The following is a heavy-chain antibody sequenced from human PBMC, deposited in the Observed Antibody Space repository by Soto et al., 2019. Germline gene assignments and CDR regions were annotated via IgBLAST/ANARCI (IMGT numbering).Heavy chain of an antibody. CDR2: ISGSGGST. J-gene: IGHJ4*02. V-gene: IGHV3-23*01. CDR3: AKETPITIFGVVSYVDY. D-gene: IGHD3-3*01. Sequence: EVQLLESGGGLVQPGGSLRLSCAASGFTFSSYAMSWVRQAPGKGLEWVSAISGSGGSTYYADSVKGRFTISRDNSQNTLYLQMNSLRAEDTAVYYCAKETPITIFGVVSYVDYWGQGTLVTVSS. CDR1: GFTFSSYA.